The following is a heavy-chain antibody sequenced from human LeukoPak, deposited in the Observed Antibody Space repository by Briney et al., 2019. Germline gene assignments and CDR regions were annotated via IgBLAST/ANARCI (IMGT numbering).Heavy chain of an antibody. CDR3: ARGAAAQWLQGGNYFDP. V-gene: IGHV1-8*01. J-gene: IGHJ5*02. Sequence: GASVRVSCKASGYTFTHYDINWVRQAAGQGLEWMAWINPNTGNTEYAHKFQGRVTITTDTSITTVYLQLSSLRSEDTAVYFCARGAAAQWLQGGNYFDPWGQGTLVTVSS. CDR1: GYTFTHYD. CDR2: INPNTGNT. D-gene: IGHD1-7*01.